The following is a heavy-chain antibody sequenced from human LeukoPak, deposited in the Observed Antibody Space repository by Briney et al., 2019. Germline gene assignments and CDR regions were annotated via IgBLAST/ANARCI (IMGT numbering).Heavy chain of an antibody. CDR3: ARRGYSYGRWDYYYYYMDV. CDR1: GGSISSSSYY. J-gene: IGHJ6*03. Sequence: PSETLSLTCTVSGGSISSSSYYWGWIRPPPGKGLEWVGSIYYSGSTYYNPSLKSRVTISVDTSKNQFSLKLSSVTAADTAVYYCARRGYSYGRWDYYYYYMDVWGKGTTVTVSS. CDR2: IYYSGST. D-gene: IGHD5-18*01. V-gene: IGHV4-39*01.